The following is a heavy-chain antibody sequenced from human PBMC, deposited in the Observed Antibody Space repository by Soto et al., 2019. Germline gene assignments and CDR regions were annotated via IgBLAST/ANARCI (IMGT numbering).Heavy chain of an antibody. CDR2: IDDSGST. Sequence: SETLSLTCTVSSGTISSRSHYWAWIRQPPGKGLEWIGVIDDSGSTHYSESLKSRVTISVDTSKNQFSLKVSSVTATDTAVYYCARQGPNTRILLIKRYATDFWGQGTAVTVYS. CDR1: SGTISSRSHY. D-gene: IGHD2-15*01. CDR3: ARQGPNTRILLIKRYATDF. V-gene: IGHV4-39*01. J-gene: IGHJ6*02.